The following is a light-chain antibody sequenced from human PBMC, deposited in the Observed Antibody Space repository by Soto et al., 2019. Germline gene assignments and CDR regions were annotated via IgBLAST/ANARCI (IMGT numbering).Light chain of an antibody. CDR3: QEYNSAPRT. CDR1: QGITNY. Sequence: DIQMTQSPSSLSASVGERVTITCRASQGITNYLAWYQQKPGKVPKLLIYAASTLQSGVPSRFSGSGSGTDFTLNISSLQPEDVATYYCQEYNSAPRTFGQGTKVEIK. J-gene: IGKJ1*01. V-gene: IGKV1-27*01. CDR2: AAS.